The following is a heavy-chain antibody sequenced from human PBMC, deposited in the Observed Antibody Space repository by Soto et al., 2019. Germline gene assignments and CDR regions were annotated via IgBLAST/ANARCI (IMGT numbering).Heavy chain of an antibody. J-gene: IGHJ5*02. CDR1: GGSVSSYY. CDR2: IYYSGST. V-gene: IGHV4-59*02. Sequence: SETLSLTCTVSGGSVSSYYWSWIRQSPGKGLEWIGYIYYSGSTKYNPSLKSRVTISVDTSKNQFSLKLSSVTAADTAVYYCARRAGVAVTGSLDNWLDPWGQGILVTVSS. CDR3: ARRAGVAVTGSLDNWLDP. D-gene: IGHD1-20*01.